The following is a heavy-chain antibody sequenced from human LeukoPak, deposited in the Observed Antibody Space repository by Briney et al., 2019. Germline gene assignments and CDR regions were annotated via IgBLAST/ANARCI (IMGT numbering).Heavy chain of an antibody. CDR1: GYTFTTYN. J-gene: IGHJ3*02. Sequence: ASVKVSCKASGYTFTTYNINWVRQAPGQGLEWTGWISGYNGNTSYAQKFQGRVTIIADKSTSTAYMELSSLRSEDTAVYYCARRYCTNGVCYHDRGAFDIWGQGTMVTVSS. V-gene: IGHV1-18*01. CDR3: ARRYCTNGVCYHDRGAFDI. CDR2: ISGYNGNT. D-gene: IGHD2-8*01.